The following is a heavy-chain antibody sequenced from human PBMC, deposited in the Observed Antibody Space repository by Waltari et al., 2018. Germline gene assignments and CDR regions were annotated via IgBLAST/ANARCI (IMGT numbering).Heavy chain of an antibody. CDR1: GGPLSSSNW. D-gene: IGHD3-22*01. V-gene: IGHV4-4*02. Sequence: QVQLQESGPGLVKPSGTLSLTCAVSGGPLSSSNWWSWVRQPPGKGLEWIGEIYHSGSTNYNPSLKSRVTISVDKSKNQFSLKLSSVTAADTAVYYCATYYYDSSGSPSIDYWGQGTLVTVSS. CDR3: ATYYYDSSGSPSIDY. J-gene: IGHJ4*02. CDR2: IYHSGST.